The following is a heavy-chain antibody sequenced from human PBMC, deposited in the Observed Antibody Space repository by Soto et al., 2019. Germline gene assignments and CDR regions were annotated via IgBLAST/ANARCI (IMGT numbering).Heavy chain of an antibody. Sequence: ASVKVSCKASGGTFSSYAISWVRQAPGQGLEWMGGIIPIFGTANYAQKFQARVTITADESTSTAYMELSSLRSEDTAVYYCARGYYYDSSGYYYFDYWGQGTLVTVSS. CDR2: IIPIFGTA. D-gene: IGHD3-22*01. CDR3: ARGYYYDSSGYYYFDY. J-gene: IGHJ4*02. V-gene: IGHV1-69*13. CDR1: GGTFSSYA.